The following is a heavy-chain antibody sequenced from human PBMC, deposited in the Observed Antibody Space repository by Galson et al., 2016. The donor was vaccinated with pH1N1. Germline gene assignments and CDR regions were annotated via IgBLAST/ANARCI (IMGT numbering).Heavy chain of an antibody. V-gene: IGHV3-7*01. CDR1: GFTFSRSW. CDR2: INDDGSER. CDR3: ARDPLRGALDI. D-gene: IGHD1-26*01. J-gene: IGHJ3*02. Sequence: SLRLSCAGSGFTFSRSWMSWVRQSPGQGLQWVANINDDGSERYYVDSVVKGRFTISRDNARNSRYLQMNSLGVEDTAVYYCARDPLRGALDIWGQGTKLTVSS.